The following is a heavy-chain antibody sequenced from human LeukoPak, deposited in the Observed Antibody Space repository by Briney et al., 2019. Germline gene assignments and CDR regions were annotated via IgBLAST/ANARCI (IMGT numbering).Heavy chain of an antibody. CDR1: GFTFSSYG. CDR3: AKHYDSSGYYFDY. Sequence: GGSLRLSCAASGFTFSSYGMHWVRQAPGKGLEWVAVISYDGSNKYYADSVKGRFTISRDNPKNTLYLQMNSLRAEDTAVYYCAKHYDSSGYYFDYWGRGTLVTVSS. J-gene: IGHJ4*02. D-gene: IGHD3-22*01. CDR2: ISYDGSNK. V-gene: IGHV3-30*18.